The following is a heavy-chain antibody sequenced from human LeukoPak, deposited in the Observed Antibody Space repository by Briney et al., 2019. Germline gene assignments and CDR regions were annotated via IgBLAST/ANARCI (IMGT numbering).Heavy chain of an antibody. CDR1: GFTFSTYD. J-gene: IGHJ4*02. CDR3: AKPSSPHIWLHSAPDY. V-gene: IGHV3-30*18. Sequence: GGSLRHSCAASGFTFSTYDMHWVRQAPGKGLEWVAVISYDGSNKYYADSVKGRFTISRDNSKNTLYLQMNSLRAEDTAVYYCAKPSSPHIWLHSAPDYWGQGTLVTVSS. CDR2: ISYDGSNK. D-gene: IGHD5-18*01.